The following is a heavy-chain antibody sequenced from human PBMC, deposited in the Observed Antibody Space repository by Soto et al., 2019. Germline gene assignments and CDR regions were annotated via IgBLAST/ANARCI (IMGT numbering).Heavy chain of an antibody. CDR2: IYYSGST. Sequence: PSETLSLTCTVSGGSISSGDYYWSWIRQPPGKGLEWIGYIYYSGSTYYNPSLKSRVTISVDTSKNQFSLKLSSVTAADTAVYYCARDWRAITGIPRNWFDPWGQGTLVTVSS. CDR1: GGSISSGDYY. CDR3: ARDWRAITGIPRNWFDP. D-gene: IGHD1-20*01. V-gene: IGHV4-30-4*01. J-gene: IGHJ5*02.